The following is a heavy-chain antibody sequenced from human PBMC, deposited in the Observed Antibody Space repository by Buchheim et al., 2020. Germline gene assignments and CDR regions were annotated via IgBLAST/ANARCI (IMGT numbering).Heavy chain of an antibody. CDR2: INPNSGGT. Sequence: QVQLVRSGAEVKKPGASVKVSCKASGYTFTGYYMHWVRQAPGQGLEWMGWINPNSGGTNYAQTFQGRVTMTRDTSISTAYMELSRLRSDDTAVYYCARGPNYDFWSGYYFDGWGQGTL. V-gene: IGHV1-2*02. D-gene: IGHD3-3*01. CDR3: ARGPNYDFWSGYYFDG. J-gene: IGHJ4*02. CDR1: GYTFTGYY.